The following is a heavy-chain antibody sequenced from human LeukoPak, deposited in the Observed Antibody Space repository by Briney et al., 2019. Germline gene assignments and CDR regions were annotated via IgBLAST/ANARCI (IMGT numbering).Heavy chain of an antibody. Sequence: SETLSLTCTVSGGSISSGDYYWSWIRQPPGKGLEWIGYIYYSGSTYYNPSLKSRVTISVDTSKNQFSLKLSSVTAADTAVYYCARSEWLFPHFDYWGQGTLVTVSS. V-gene: IGHV4-30-4*01. CDR1: GGSISSGDYY. D-gene: IGHD3-3*01. CDR3: ARSEWLFPHFDY. CDR2: IYYSGST. J-gene: IGHJ4*02.